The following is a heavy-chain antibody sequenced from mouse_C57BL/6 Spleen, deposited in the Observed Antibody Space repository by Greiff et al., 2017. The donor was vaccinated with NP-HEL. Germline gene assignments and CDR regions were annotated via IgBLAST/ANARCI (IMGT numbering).Heavy chain of an antibody. V-gene: IGHV5-16*01. Sequence: EVHLVESEGGLVQPGSSMKLSCTASGFTFSDYYMAWVRQVPEKGLDWVANINYDGSSTYYLDSLKSRFIISRDNAKNILYLQMSSLKSEDTATYYCASYGGSPYFDYWGQGTTLTVSS. J-gene: IGHJ2*01. CDR1: GFTFSDYY. CDR2: INYDGSST. D-gene: IGHD1-1*02. CDR3: ASYGGSPYFDY.